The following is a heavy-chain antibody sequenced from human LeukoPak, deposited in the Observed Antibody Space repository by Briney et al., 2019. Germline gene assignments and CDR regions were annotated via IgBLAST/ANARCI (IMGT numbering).Heavy chain of an antibody. V-gene: IGHV3-23*01. CDR2: ISDSGDST. Sequence: GGSLRLSCAASGFTFSSYAMSWVRQAPGKGLEWVSAISDSGDSTYYADSVKGRFTISRDSSKNTLYLQMNSLRAEDTAVYYCATLSDAIAAAGTRNYWGQGTLVTVSS. J-gene: IGHJ4*02. CDR1: GFTFSSYA. D-gene: IGHD6-13*01. CDR3: ATLSDAIAAAGTRNY.